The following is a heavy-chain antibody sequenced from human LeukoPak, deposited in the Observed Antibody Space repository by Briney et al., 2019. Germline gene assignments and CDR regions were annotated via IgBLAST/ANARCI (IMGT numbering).Heavy chain of an antibody. J-gene: IGHJ4*02. CDR1: GGSFSGYF. CDR3: ARQSVTTTIDY. CDR2: INHSGST. V-gene: IGHV4-34*01. D-gene: IGHD4-17*01. Sequence: ASETLSLTCAVYGGSFSGYFWSWIRQPPDKGLEWIGEINHSGSTNYNPSLKRRVTISVDTSKNQFSLRLSSVTAADTAVYYCARQSVTTTIDYWGQGTLVTVSS.